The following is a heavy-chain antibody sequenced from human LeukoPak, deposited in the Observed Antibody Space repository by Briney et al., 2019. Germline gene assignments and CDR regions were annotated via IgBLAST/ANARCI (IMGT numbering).Heavy chain of an antibody. CDR1: GFTFDDYA. D-gene: IGHD3/OR15-3a*01. CDR3: AKGLGVFGPSDY. J-gene: IGHJ4*02. V-gene: IGHV3-9*01. CDR2: ISWNSGSI. Sequence: GGSLRLSCAASGFTFDDYAMHWVRQAPGKGLEWVSGISWNSGSIGYADSVKGRFTISRDNAKNSLYLQMNSLRAEDTAVYYCAKGLGVFGPSDYWGQGTLVTVSS.